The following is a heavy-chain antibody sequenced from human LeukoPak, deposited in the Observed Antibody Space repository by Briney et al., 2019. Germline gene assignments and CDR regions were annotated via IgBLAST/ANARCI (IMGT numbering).Heavy chain of an antibody. Sequence: GGSLRLSCAASGFTFSGSAMHWVRQASGKGLEWVGRIRSKANSYAPAYAASVKGRFTISRDDSKNTAYLQMNSLKTEDTAVYYCTRHDYGDYVSVAFDIWGQGTMVTVSS. CDR1: GFTFSGSA. V-gene: IGHV3-73*01. CDR3: TRHDYGDYVSVAFDI. J-gene: IGHJ3*02. D-gene: IGHD4-17*01. CDR2: IRSKANSYAP.